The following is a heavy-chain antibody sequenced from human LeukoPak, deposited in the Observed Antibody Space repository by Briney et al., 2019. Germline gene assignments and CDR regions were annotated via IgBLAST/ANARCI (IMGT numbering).Heavy chain of an antibody. J-gene: IGHJ4*02. CDR2: INHSGHT. CDR3: SRQVVGNDY. CDR1: GESFFSSYY. Sequence: SETLSLTCAVYGESFFSSYYWSWIRQTPGGALEWIGEINHSGHTNYNPSLKSRVTLSIDTSKNQFSLRVTSVTAADTAVYYCSRQVVGNDYWGQGTLVTVSS. D-gene: IGHD3-22*01. V-gene: IGHV4-34*01.